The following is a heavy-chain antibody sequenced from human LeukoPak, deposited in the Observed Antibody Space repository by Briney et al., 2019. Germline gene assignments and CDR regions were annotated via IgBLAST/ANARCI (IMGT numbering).Heavy chain of an antibody. CDR1: GFTFDDYA. CDR3: ATGSGSYLYYFDY. V-gene: IGHV3-9*01. Sequence: PGGSLRLSCAASGFTFDDYAMHWVRQAPGKGLEWVSGISWNSGSIGYADSVKGRFTISRDNAKNSLYLQVNSLRADDTALYYCATGSGSYLYYFDYWGQGTLVTVSS. D-gene: IGHD3-10*01. CDR2: ISWNSGSI. J-gene: IGHJ4*02.